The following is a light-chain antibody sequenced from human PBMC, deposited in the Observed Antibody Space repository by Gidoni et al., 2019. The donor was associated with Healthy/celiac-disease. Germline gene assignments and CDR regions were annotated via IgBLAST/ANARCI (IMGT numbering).Light chain of an antibody. CDR1: NSGSKS. J-gene: IGLJ2*01. CDR2: DDS. CDR3: QVWDSSSDHHVV. Sequence: SYVLTQPPSVSVAPGKTARITRGGNNSGSKSVHWYQQKPGQAPVLVVYDDSDRPSGIPERFSGSNSGNTATLTISRVEAGDEADYYCQVWDSSSDHHVVFGGGTKLTVL. V-gene: IGLV3-21*03.